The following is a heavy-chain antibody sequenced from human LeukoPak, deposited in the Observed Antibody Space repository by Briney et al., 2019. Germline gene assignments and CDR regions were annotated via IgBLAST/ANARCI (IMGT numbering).Heavy chain of an antibody. CDR1: GGTFSSYA. V-gene: IGHV1-69*05. J-gene: IGHJ4*02. D-gene: IGHD3-22*01. Sequence: SVKLSCKASGGTFSSYAIGWVRQAPGHGLEWMGRIIPIFGTANYAQKFQGRVTITTDESTSTAYMELSSLRSEDTAVYYCATRSDYYDSSGYHDYWGQGTLATVSS. CDR2: IIPIFGTA. CDR3: ATRSDYYDSSGYHDY.